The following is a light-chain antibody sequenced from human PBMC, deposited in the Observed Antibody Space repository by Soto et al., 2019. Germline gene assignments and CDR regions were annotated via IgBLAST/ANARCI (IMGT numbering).Light chain of an antibody. J-gene: IGKJ1*01. CDR3: QQYNSDPWT. V-gene: IGKV1-5*01. CDR1: QSISSW. Sequence: DIQMTQSPSTLSASVGDRVTITCRASQSISSWLAWYQQKPGKAPKLLIYDASSLESGVPSRFSGSGSGTEFALTISSLQPDDFATYYCQQYNSDPWTFGQGTNVDIK. CDR2: DAS.